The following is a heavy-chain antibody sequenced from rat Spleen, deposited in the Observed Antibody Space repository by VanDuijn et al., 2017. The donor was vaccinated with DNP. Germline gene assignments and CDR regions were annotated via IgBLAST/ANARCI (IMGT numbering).Heavy chain of an antibody. V-gene: IGHV4-2*01. D-gene: IGHD1-4*01. J-gene: IGHJ4*01. CDR2: INKDSSTI. CDR3: GRVAYPGGAMDA. Sequence: EVKLVESGGGLVQPGRSLKLSCVASGFNFIDYWMVWVRQAPGKGLEWIGEINKDSSTINYTPSLKDKFTISRDNAQSTLYLQMSKLGSEDTDIYYCGRVAYPGGAMDAWGQGTSVTVSS. CDR1: GFNFIDYW.